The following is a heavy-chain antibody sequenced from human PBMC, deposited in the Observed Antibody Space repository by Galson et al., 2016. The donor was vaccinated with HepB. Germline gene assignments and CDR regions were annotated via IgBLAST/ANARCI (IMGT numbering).Heavy chain of an antibody. J-gene: IGHJ4*02. CDR1: GFTFSIYS. V-gene: IGHV3-48*02. CDR3: VSDYNWGFDY. CDR2: IRTSDSAI. Sequence: SLRLSCAASGFTFSIYSMNWVRQAPGKGLEWISYIRTSDSAIFYADSVKSRFTISKDNAKDSLYLQMNSLRDEDTAVYYCVSDYNWGFDYWGQGTLVTVSS. D-gene: IGHD7-27*01.